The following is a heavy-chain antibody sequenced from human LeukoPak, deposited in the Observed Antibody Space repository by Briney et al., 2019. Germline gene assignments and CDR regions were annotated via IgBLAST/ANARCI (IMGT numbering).Heavy chain of an antibody. CDR2: ISYDGSNK. CDR1: GFTFSSYW. J-gene: IGHJ4*02. V-gene: IGHV3-30-3*01. D-gene: IGHD2-15*01. CDR3: ARVSGWPWDH. Sequence: PGGSLRLSCAASGFTFSSYWMSWVRQAPGKGLEWVAVISYDGSNKYYADSVKGRFTISRDNAKNSLYLQMNSLRDEDTAVYYCARVSGWPWDHWGQGTLVTVSS.